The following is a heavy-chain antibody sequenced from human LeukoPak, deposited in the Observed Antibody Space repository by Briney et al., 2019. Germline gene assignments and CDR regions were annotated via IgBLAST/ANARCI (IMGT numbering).Heavy chain of an antibody. CDR3: ARDRGYDYVWGSYRYTGAFDI. Sequence: PGGSLRLSCAASGFTLSSYWMSWVRQAPGKGLEWVANIKQDGGEKYYVDSVKGRFTISRDNAKNSLYLQMNSLRAEDTAVYYCARDRGYDYVWGSYRYTGAFDIWGQGTMVTVSS. CDR2: IKQDGGEK. D-gene: IGHD3-16*02. V-gene: IGHV3-7*01. CDR1: GFTLSSYW. J-gene: IGHJ3*02.